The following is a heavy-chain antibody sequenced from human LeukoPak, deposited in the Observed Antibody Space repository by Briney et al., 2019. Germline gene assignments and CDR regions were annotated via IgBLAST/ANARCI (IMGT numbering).Heavy chain of an antibody. CDR2: ISAYNGNT. J-gene: IGHJ6*03. Sequence: GASVKVSCKASGGTFSSYAISWVRQAPGQGLEWMGWISAYNGNTNYAQKLQGRVTMTTDTSTSTAYMELRSLRSDDTAVYYCARSRFPYYRLSGTDYYYMDVWAKGTTVTVSS. V-gene: IGHV1-18*01. CDR1: GGTFSSYA. D-gene: IGHD3-10*01. CDR3: ARSRFPYYRLSGTDYYYMDV.